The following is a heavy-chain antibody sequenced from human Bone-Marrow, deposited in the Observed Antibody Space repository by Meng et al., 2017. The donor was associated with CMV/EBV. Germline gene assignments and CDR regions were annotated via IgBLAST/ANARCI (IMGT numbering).Heavy chain of an antibody. CDR3: ARKDFWSGYH. V-gene: IGHV3-11*04. J-gene: IGHJ5*02. D-gene: IGHD3-3*01. Sequence: GESLKISCTVSGFTFNDYWMSWVRQAPGKGLEWVSYISSSSSTIYYADSVKGRFTISRDNAKNSLYLQMNSLRAEDTAVYYCARKDFWSGYHWGQGTLVTVSS. CDR2: ISSSSSTI. CDR1: GFTFNDYW.